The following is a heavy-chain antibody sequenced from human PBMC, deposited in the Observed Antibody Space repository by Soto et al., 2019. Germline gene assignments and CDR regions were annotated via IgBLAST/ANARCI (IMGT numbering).Heavy chain of an antibody. CDR3: ASIVGASDY. Sequence: SETLSLTCAVYGGSFSGYYWSWIRQPPGKGLEWVGEINHSGSTNYNPSIKSRVTITADTSKNKFSQKLSSVPAADTAVYYCASIVGASDYWGQGTLVTVSS. CDR1: GGSFSGYY. J-gene: IGHJ4*02. D-gene: IGHD1-26*01. V-gene: IGHV4-34*01. CDR2: INHSGST.